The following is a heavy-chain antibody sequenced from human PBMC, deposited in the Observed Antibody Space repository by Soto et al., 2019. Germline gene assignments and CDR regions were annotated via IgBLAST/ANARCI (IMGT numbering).Heavy chain of an antibody. CDR2: ISGSSGST. Sequence: GGSLRLSCAASGFSLSSYAMSWVRQAPGKGLEWVSAISGSSGSTYYADSVKGRFTISRDNSKNTLYLQMNSLRADDTAVYYCAKVSRFLDSGLIWGQGTLITV. V-gene: IGHV3-23*01. CDR3: AKVSRFLDSGLI. J-gene: IGHJ3*02. CDR1: GFSLSSYA. D-gene: IGHD3-10*01.